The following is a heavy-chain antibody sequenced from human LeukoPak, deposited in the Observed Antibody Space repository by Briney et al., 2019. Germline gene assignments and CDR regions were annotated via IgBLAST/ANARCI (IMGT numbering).Heavy chain of an antibody. Sequence: GGSLRLSCAASGFTFGSYWMHWVRHAPGEGLVWVSRINSDGSSTHYADSVKGRFTISRDNAKNSLYLQVNSPRVEDTAVYYCARGYGSGASGPYYFDYWGQGTLVSVPS. CDR2: INSDGSST. D-gene: IGHD3-10*01. CDR1: GFTFGSYW. V-gene: IGHV3-74*01. CDR3: ARGYGSGASGPYYFDY. J-gene: IGHJ4*02.